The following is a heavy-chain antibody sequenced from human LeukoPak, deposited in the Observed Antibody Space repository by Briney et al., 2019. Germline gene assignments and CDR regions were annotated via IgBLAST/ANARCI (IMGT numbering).Heavy chain of an antibody. J-gene: IGHJ4*02. CDR1: GFTFSSYG. D-gene: IGHD2-21*02. CDR2: IRYDGSNK. V-gene: IGHV3-30*02. Sequence: GGSLRLSCAASGFTFSSYGTHWVRQAPGKGLEWVAFIRYDGSNKYYADSVKGRFTISRDNSKNTLYLQMNSLRVEDTAVYYCARVEYCGGDCYWGTLDYWGQGTLVTVSS. CDR3: ARVEYCGGDCYWGTLDY.